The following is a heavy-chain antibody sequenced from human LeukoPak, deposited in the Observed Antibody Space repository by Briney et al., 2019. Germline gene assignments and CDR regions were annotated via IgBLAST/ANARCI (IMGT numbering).Heavy chain of an antibody. J-gene: IGHJ4*02. Sequence: SVKVSCKASGYTFTSYDINWVRQAPGQGLEWMGRIIPIFGTANYAQKFQGRVTITTDESTSTAYMELSSLRSEDTAVYYCARADSSGWYGVFDYWGQGTLVTVSS. D-gene: IGHD6-19*01. CDR2: IIPIFGTA. CDR3: ARADSSGWYGVFDY. CDR1: GYTFTSYD. V-gene: IGHV1-69*05.